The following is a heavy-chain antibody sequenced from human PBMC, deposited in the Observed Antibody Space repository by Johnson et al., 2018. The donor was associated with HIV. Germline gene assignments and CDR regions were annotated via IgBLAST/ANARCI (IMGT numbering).Heavy chain of an antibody. CDR3: ARKQWLEIPSDALDV. V-gene: IGHV3-13*01. D-gene: IGHD6-19*01. J-gene: IGHJ3*01. Sequence: VQLVESGGGLVQPGGSLKLSCAASGFTFSGSAMHWVRQATGKGLEWVSAIGTAGDTYYPGSVKGRFTISRENAKNSLYLQMNSLRAGDTAVYYCARKQWLEIPSDALDVWGQGTMVTVSS. CDR2: IGTAGDT. CDR1: GFTFSGSA.